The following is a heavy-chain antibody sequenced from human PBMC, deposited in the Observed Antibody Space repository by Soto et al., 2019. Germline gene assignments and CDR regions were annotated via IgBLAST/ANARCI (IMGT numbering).Heavy chain of an antibody. V-gene: IGHV4-30-2*01. CDR2: IYHSGST. Sequence: TLSLTCSVSGCSISSGGYSWSWIRQPPGKGLEWIGYIYHSGSTYYNPSLKSRVTISVDRSKNQFSLKLSSVTAADTAVYYCARGSYDSSGYYDYWGQGTLVTVSS. CDR3: ARGSYDSSGYYDY. D-gene: IGHD3-22*01. J-gene: IGHJ4*02. CDR1: GCSISSGGYS.